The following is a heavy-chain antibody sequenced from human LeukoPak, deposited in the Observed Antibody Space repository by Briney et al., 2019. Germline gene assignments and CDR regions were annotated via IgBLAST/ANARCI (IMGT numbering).Heavy chain of an antibody. Sequence: GGSLRLSCAASGFTFSSYGMHWVRQAPGKGLEWVAFIRYDGSNKYYAASVKGRSTISRDKSKNTLYLQMNSLRAEDTAVYYCAKDAPNYGGNDRFDYWGQGTLVTVSS. V-gene: IGHV3-30*02. J-gene: IGHJ4*02. CDR2: IRYDGSNK. CDR3: AKDAPNYGGNDRFDY. D-gene: IGHD4-23*01. CDR1: GFTFSSYG.